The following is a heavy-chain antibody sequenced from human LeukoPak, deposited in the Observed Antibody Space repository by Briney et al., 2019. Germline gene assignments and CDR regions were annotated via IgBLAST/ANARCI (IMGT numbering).Heavy chain of an antibody. CDR1: GFTFSIYG. Sequence: GGSLRLSCAASGFTFSIYGMHWVRQAPGKGLEWVAVTWYDGSNKYYADSVKGRFTISRDNSKNTLYLQMNSLRAKDTAVYYCAKAEGYSTGWFSYWGQGTLVTVSS. D-gene: IGHD6-19*01. J-gene: IGHJ4*02. CDR2: TWYDGSNK. CDR3: AKAEGYSTGWFSY. V-gene: IGHV3-33*06.